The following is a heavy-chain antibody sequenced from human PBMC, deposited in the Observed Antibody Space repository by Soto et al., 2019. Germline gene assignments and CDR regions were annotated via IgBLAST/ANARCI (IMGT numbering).Heavy chain of an antibody. D-gene: IGHD3-10*01. Sequence: GGSLRLSCAASGFTFSSYGMHWVRQAPGKGLEWVAVIWYDGSNKYYADSVKGRFTISRDNSKNTLYLQMNSLRAEDTAVYYCARDGGGYYGSGSYDYRGQGTLVTVSS. CDR3: ARDGGGYYGSGSYDY. CDR1: GFTFSSYG. J-gene: IGHJ4*02. CDR2: IWYDGSNK. V-gene: IGHV3-33*01.